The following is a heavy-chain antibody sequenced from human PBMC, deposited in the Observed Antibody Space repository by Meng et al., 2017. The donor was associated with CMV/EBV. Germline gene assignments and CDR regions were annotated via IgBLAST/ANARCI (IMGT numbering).Heavy chain of an antibody. CDR1: GFTFSSYS. J-gene: IGHJ6*02. CDR2: ISSSSSYI. Sequence: GGSLRLSCAASGFTFSSYSMNWVRQAPGKGLEWVSSISSSSSYIYYADSVKGRFTISRDNAKNSLYLQMNSLRAEDTAVYYCVSSKAGHFYYYGLDVWGQGTTVTVSS. V-gene: IGHV3-21*01. CDR3: VSSKAGHFYYYGLDV.